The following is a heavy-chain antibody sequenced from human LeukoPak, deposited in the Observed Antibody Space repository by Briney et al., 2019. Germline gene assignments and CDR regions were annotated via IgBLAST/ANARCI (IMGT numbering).Heavy chain of an antibody. CDR3: AKNADYGDNPT. V-gene: IGHV3-21*01. CDR1: GFTFSSYS. D-gene: IGHD4-23*01. CDR2: ISSSSSYI. Sequence: GGSLRLSCAASGFTFSSYSMNWVRQAPGKGLEWVSSISSSSSYIYYADSVKGRFTISRDNAKNSLYLQMNSLRAEDAAVYYCAKNADYGDNPTWGQGTLVTVSS. J-gene: IGHJ5*02.